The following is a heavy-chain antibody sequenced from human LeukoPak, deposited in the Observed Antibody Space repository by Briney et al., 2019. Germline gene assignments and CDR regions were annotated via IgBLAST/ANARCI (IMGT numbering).Heavy chain of an antibody. J-gene: IGHJ6*02. Sequence: SETLSLTCAVSGGSISSGTFSWSWIRQPPGKGLEWIGYIYHSGFTYYNPSLKSRVTISVDRSKNQFSLKLSSVTAADTAVYYCARDGGYSSSWPYYYYGMDVWGQGTTVTVSS. CDR1: GGSISSGTFS. CDR2: IYHSGFT. CDR3: ARDGGYSSSWPYYYYGMDV. V-gene: IGHV4-30-2*01. D-gene: IGHD6-13*01.